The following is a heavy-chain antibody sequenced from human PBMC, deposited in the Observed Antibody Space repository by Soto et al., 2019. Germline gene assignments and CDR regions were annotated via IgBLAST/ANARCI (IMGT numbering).Heavy chain of an antibody. Sequence: TSETLSLTCTVSGGSISTSSFYLGWIRQSPRTGLEWIGSISYSGHTYNSPSLRSRITMSVDPSKNQFSLRLSSVTAADTAVYYCTRRLLTSYSDYWGQGILVTSPQ. CDR1: GGSISTSSFY. CDR2: ISYSGHT. V-gene: IGHV4-39*01. D-gene: IGHD3-9*01. J-gene: IGHJ4*02. CDR3: TRRLLTSYSDY.